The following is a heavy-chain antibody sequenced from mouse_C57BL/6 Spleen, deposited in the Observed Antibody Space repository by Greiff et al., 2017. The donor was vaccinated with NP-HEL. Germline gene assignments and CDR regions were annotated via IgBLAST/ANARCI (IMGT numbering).Heavy chain of an antibody. Sequence: QVQLQQSGAKLVKPGASVKISCKASGYAFSSYWMNWVKQRPGKGLEWIGQIYPGDGDTNYNGKFKGKATLTADKSSSTAYMQLSSLTSEDSAVYFCARIYDGYPYFDYWGQGTTLTVSS. V-gene: IGHV1-80*01. J-gene: IGHJ2*01. CDR1: GYAFSSYW. CDR2: IYPGDGDT. D-gene: IGHD2-3*01. CDR3: ARIYDGYPYFDY.